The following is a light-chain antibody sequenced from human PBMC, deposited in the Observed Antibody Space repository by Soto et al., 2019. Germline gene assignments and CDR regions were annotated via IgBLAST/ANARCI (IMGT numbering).Light chain of an antibody. V-gene: IGKV1-39*01. J-gene: IGKJ2*01. CDR2: DAS. CDR1: QTINKN. Sequence: DIPMTQSPTSLSASVGDRVTITCRASQTINKNVNWYRHKLGKAPELLIYDASDSQARVPSRFSSSGSVTDFTLIISGLQPEDFATYYCQQSYNSPYTFCQGTKLEIK. CDR3: QQSYNSPYT.